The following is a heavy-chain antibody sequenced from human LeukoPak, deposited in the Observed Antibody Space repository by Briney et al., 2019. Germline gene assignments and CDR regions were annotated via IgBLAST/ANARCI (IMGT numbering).Heavy chain of an antibody. CDR1: GFTFDSYA. J-gene: IGHJ4*02. D-gene: IGHD1-1*01. V-gene: IGHV3-23*01. CDR3: AKEGSNWDVDY. Sequence: GGSLRLSCAASGFTFDSYAMTWVRQAPGKGLEWVSTISGSGGRTFYGDSVKGRFTISRDKSKNTLYLQMNSPRAEDAAVYYCAKEGSNWDVDYWGQGTLATVSS. CDR2: ISGSGGRT.